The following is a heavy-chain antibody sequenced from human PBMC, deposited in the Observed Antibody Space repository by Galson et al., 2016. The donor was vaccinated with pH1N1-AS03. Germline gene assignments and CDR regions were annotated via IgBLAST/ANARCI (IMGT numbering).Heavy chain of an antibody. CDR3: ARDGGYQDGEEIFYYYYGMDV. Sequence: SLRLSCAASGFTFSSYGMHWVRQAPGKGLEWVAVIWYDGSNKYYADSVKGRFTISRDNSKNTLYLQMNSLRAEDTAVYYCARDGGYQDGEEIFYYYYGMDVWGQGTTVTVSS. CDR1: GFTFSSYG. D-gene: IGHD5-12*01. V-gene: IGHV3-33*01. CDR2: IWYDGSNK. J-gene: IGHJ6*02.